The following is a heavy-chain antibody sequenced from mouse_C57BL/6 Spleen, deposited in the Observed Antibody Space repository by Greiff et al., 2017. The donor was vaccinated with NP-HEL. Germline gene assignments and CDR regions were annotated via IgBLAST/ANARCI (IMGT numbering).Heavy chain of an antibody. Sequence: EVKLQESGPELVKPGDSVKISCKASGYSFTGYFMNWVMQSHGKSLEWIGRINPYNGDTFYNQKFKGKATLTVDKSSSTAHMELRSLTSEDSAVYYCAREGVENYFDYWGQGTTLTVSS. CDR3: AREGVENYFDY. V-gene: IGHV1-20*01. J-gene: IGHJ2*01. CDR1: GYSFTGYF. CDR2: INPYNGDT.